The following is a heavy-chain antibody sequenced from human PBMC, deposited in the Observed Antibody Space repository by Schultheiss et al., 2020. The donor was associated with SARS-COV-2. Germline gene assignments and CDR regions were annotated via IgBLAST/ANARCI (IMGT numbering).Heavy chain of an antibody. CDR1: GFTFSSYG. CDR3: ARDGRSWYDYYYYGMDV. CDR2: ISSSSSYI. J-gene: IGHJ6*02. V-gene: IGHV3-21*01. D-gene: IGHD6-13*01. Sequence: GESLKISCAASGFTFSSYGMHWVRQAPGKGLEWVSSISSSSSYIYYADSVKGRFTISRDNAKNSLYLQMNSLRAEDTAVYYCARDGRSWYDYYYYGMDVWGQGTTVTVSS.